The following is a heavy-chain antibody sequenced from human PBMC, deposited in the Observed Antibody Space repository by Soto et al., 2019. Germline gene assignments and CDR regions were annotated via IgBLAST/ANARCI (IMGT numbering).Heavy chain of an antibody. CDR2: INHSGST. D-gene: IGHD2-15*01. Sequence: QVQLQQWGAGLLKPSETLSLTCAVYGGSFSGYYWSWIRQPPGKGLEWIGEINHSGSTNYNPSLKRRVTISVDTSKNQFSLKLSSVTAADTAVYYCARGSGAAKFDYWGQGTLVTVSS. V-gene: IGHV4-34*01. CDR1: GGSFSGYY. CDR3: ARGSGAAKFDY. J-gene: IGHJ4*02.